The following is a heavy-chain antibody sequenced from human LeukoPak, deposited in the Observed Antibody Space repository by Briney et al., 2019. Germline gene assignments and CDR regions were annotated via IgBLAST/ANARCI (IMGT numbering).Heavy chain of an antibody. Sequence: ASVKVSCKASGYTFTSYDINWVRQATGQRLEWMGWMNPNSGNTGYAQKFQGRVTMTRNTSISTAYMELSSLRSEDTAVYYCATDRHDSSGAFDYWGQGTLVTVSS. D-gene: IGHD3-22*01. CDR3: ATDRHDSSGAFDY. V-gene: IGHV1-8*01. J-gene: IGHJ4*02. CDR1: GYTFTSYD. CDR2: MNPNSGNT.